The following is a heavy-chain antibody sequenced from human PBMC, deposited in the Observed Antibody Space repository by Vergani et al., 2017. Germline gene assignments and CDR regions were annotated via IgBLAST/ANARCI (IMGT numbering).Heavy chain of an antibody. CDR3: AGDLVDIVATTTYYYYYYGMDV. V-gene: IGHV3-53*04. CDR2: IYSGGST. D-gene: IGHD5-12*01. Sequence: EVQLVESGGGLVQPGGSLRLSCAASGFTVSSNYMSWVRQAPGKGLEWVSVIYSGGSTYYADSVKGRFTISRHNSKNTLYLQMNSLRAEDTAVYYCAGDLVDIVATTTYYYYYYGMDVWGQGTTVTVSS. J-gene: IGHJ6*02. CDR1: GFTVSSNY.